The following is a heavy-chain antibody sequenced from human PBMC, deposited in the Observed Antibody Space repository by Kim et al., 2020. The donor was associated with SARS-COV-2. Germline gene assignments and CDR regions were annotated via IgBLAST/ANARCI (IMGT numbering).Heavy chain of an antibody. CDR2: INAGNGNT. J-gene: IGHJ6*02. CDR3: ARDYGDYVYYYYGMDV. CDR1: GYTFTSYA. V-gene: IGHV1-3*01. D-gene: IGHD4-17*01. Sequence: ASVKVSCKASGYTFTSYAMHWVRQAPGQRLEWMGWINAGNGNTKYSQKFQGRVTITRDTSASTAYMELSSLRSEDTAVYYCARDYGDYVYYYYGMDVWGQGTTVTVSS.